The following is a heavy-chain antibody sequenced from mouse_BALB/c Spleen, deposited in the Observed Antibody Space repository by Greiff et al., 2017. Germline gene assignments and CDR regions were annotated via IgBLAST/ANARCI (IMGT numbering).Heavy chain of an antibody. CDR2: ISTYYGDA. CDR3: ARRTTAGAMDY. V-gene: IGHV1S137*01. D-gene: IGHD1-2*01. Sequence: VKLMESGAELVRPGVSVKISCKGSGYTFTDYAMHWVKQSHAKSLEWIGVISTYYGDASYNQKFKGKATMTVDKSSSTAYMELARLTSEDSAIYYCARRTTAGAMDYWGQGTSVTVSS. CDR1: GYTFTDYA. J-gene: IGHJ4*01.